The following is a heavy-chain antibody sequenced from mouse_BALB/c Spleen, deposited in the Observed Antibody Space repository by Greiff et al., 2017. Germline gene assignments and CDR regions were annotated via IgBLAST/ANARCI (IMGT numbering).Heavy chain of an antibody. CDR2: IWAGGST. CDR3: ARKGSYAMDY. J-gene: IGHJ4*01. V-gene: IGHV2-9*02. CDR1: GFSLTSYG. D-gene: IGHD3-3*01. Sequence: VHLVESGPGLVAPSQSLSITCTVSGFSLTSYGVHWVRQPPGKGLEWLGVIWAGGSTNYNSALMSRLSISKDNSKSQVFFKMNSLQANDTAIYYCARKGSYAMDYWGQGTSVTVSS.